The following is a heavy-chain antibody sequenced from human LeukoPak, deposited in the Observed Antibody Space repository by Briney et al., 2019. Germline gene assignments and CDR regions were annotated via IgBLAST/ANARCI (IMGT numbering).Heavy chain of an antibody. V-gene: IGHV4-59*01. J-gene: IGHJ4*02. D-gene: IGHD6-13*01. CDR3: ARDRPGGSSLDY. CDR1: GGSISNYY. CDR2: MFYRGST. Sequence: SETLSLTCTVSGGSISNYYWSWIRQPPGKGLEWIGYMFYRGSTNYNPSLKNRVTLSVDTSKNQFSLRLSSVTAADTAVYYCARDRPGGSSLDYWGQGTLVTVSS.